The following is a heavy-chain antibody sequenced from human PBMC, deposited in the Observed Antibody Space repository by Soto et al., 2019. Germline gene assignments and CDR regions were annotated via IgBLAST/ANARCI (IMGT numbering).Heavy chain of an antibody. V-gene: IGHV4-30-4*01. CDR3: ARGTLYNWNPGWFDP. CDR1: GGSISSGDYY. Sequence: QVQLQESGPGLVKPSQTLSLTCTVSGGSISSGDYYWSWIRQPPGKGLEWIGYIYYSGSTYYNPSLKSRVTISVDTSKNQFSLKLSSVTAADTAVYYCARGTLYNWNPGWFDPWGQGTLVTVSS. J-gene: IGHJ5*02. CDR2: IYYSGST. D-gene: IGHD1-20*01.